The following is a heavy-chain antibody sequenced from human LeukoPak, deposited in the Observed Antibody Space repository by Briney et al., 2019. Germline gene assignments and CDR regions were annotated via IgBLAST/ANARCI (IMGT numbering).Heavy chain of an antibody. J-gene: IGHJ5*02. CDR2: IIPIFGTA. Sequence: SVKVSCKASGGTFSSYAISWVRQAPGQGLEWMGGIIPIFGTANYAQKFQGRVTITADESTSTAYMELSSLRSEDTAVYYCARDSRGFGELKNNWFDPWGQGTLVAVSS. CDR3: ARDSRGFGELKNNWFDP. V-gene: IGHV1-69*13. D-gene: IGHD3-10*01. CDR1: GGTFSSYA.